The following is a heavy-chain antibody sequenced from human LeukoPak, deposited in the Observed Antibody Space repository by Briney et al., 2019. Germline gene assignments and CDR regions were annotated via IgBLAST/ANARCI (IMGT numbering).Heavy chain of an antibody. CDR2: IYYRGST. D-gene: IGHD2-21*01. V-gene: IGHV4-59*01. J-gene: IGHJ4*02. CDR3: ARAAPVLVAPQDY. Sequence: PSETLSLTCTVSGGSISSYYWSWIRQPPGKGLEWIGYIYYRGSTNYNPSLKSRVTISVDTSKNQFSLKLNSVTAADTAVYYCARAAPVLVAPQDYWGQGTLVTVSS. CDR1: GGSISSYY.